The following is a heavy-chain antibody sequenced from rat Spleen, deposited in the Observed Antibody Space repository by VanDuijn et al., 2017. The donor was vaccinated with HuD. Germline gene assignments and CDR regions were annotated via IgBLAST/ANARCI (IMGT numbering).Heavy chain of an antibody. J-gene: IGHJ2*01. CDR3: AREGTY. CDR2: IWTGGST. CDR1: GFSLTSYN. Sequence: QVQLKESGPGLVQPSQTLSLTCTVSGFSLTSYNVHWVRQPTGKGLEWMGIIWTGGSTDYNSALKSRLSISRDISKSQVFLKKNSLQTEDTATYYCAREGTYWGQGVMVTVSS. V-gene: IGHV2-30*01.